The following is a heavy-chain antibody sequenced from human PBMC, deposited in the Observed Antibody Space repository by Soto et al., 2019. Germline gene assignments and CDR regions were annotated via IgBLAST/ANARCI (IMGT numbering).Heavy chain of an antibody. D-gene: IGHD5-12*01. CDR1: GGTFSSYA. J-gene: IGHJ4*02. CDR3: ARDGYNSNYFDY. Sequence: VKVSCKASGGTFSSYAISWVRQAPGQGLEWMGGIIPIFGTANYAQKFQGRVTITADESTSTAYMELSSLRSEDTAVYYCARDGYNSNYFDYWGQGTLVTVSS. CDR2: IIPIFGTA. V-gene: IGHV1-69*13.